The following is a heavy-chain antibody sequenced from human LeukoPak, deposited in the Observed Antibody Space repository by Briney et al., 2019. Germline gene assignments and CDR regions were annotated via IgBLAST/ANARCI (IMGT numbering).Heavy chain of an antibody. V-gene: IGHV4-59*01. Sequence: SETLSLTCTVSGGSISSYYWCWIRQPPGKGLEWIGYIYYSGSTNYNPSLKSRVTISVDTSKNQFSLKLSSVTAADTAVYYCARDRSSSWTPLGFDPWGQGTLVTVSS. D-gene: IGHD6-13*01. CDR1: GGSISSYY. CDR3: ARDRSSSWTPLGFDP. J-gene: IGHJ5*02. CDR2: IYYSGST.